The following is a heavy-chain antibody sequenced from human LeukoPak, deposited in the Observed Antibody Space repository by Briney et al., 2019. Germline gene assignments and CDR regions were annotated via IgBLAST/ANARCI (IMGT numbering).Heavy chain of an antibody. CDR1: NYTFTNYG. D-gene: IGHD4-17*01. J-gene: IGHJ5*02. CDR3: ARGDGDYEAANWFDP. Sequence: ASVKVSCKTSNYTFTNYGITWVRQAPGRGPEWLGWISTYNDNTYYAQKFQGRVTMTTDTSTSTAYMELRSLRSDDTAVYYCARGDGDYEAANWFDPWGQGTLVTVSS. CDR2: ISTYNDNT. V-gene: IGHV1-18*01.